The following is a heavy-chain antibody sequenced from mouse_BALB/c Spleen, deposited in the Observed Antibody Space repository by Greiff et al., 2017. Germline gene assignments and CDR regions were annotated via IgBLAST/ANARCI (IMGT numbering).Heavy chain of an antibody. Sequence: EVQLQESGPGLVKPSQSLSLTCTVTGYSITSDYAWNWIRQFPGNKLEWMGYISYSGSTSYNPSLKSRISITRDTSKNQFFLQLNSVTTEDTATYYCARTPYRYDDGYYFDYWGQGTTLTVSS. CDR3: ARTPYRYDDGYYFDY. D-gene: IGHD2-14*01. V-gene: IGHV3-2*02. J-gene: IGHJ2*01. CDR1: GYSITSDYA. CDR2: ISYSGST.